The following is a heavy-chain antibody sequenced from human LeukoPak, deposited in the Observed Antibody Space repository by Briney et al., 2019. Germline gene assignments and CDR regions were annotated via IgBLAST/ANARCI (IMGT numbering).Heavy chain of an antibody. CDR2: IYYSGST. V-gene: IGHV4-30-4*01. D-gene: IGHD4-23*01. J-gene: IGHJ4*02. CDR1: GGSISSGDYY. Sequence: PSQTLPLTCTVSGGSISSGDYYWSWIRQPPGKGLEWIGYIYYSGSTYYNPSLKSRVTISVDTSKNQFSLKLSSVTAADTAVYYCAREVSRWPYYFDYWGQGTLVTVSS. CDR3: AREVSRWPYYFDY.